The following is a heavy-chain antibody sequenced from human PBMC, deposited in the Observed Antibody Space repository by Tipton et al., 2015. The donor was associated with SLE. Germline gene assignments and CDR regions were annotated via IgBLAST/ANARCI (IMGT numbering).Heavy chain of an antibody. D-gene: IGHD2-2*01. CDR1: GFTFSSYE. Sequence: GSLRLSCAASGFTFSSYEMNWVRQAPGKGLEWVSYISSSGSTIYYADSVKGRFTISRDNAKNSLYLQMNSLRAEDTAVYYCARGGYCSSTSCYFEYFQHWGQGTLVTVSS. J-gene: IGHJ1*01. CDR2: ISSSGSTI. CDR3: ARGGYCSSTSCYFEYFQH. V-gene: IGHV3-48*03.